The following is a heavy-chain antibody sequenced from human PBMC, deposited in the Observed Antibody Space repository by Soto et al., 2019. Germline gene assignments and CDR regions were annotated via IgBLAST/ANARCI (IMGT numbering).Heavy chain of an antibody. D-gene: IGHD6-13*01. CDR3: ARGIADYKSRFWFDP. V-gene: IGHV1-8*01. J-gene: IGHJ5*02. CDR2: MNPNSGNT. CDR1: GYTFTSYD. Sequence: ASVKVSCKASGYTFTSYDINCVRQATGQGLEWMGWMNPNSGNTGYAQKFQGRVTMTRNTSISTAYMELSSLRSEDTAVYYCARGIADYKSRFWFDPWGQGTLVTVSS.